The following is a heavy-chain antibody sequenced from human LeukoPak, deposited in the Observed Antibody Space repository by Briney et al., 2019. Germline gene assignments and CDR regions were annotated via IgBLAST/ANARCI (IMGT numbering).Heavy chain of an antibody. CDR2: IWYDGSNK. CDR3: ARSEGYDILTGFDY. Sequence: GGSLRLSCAASGFTFSSHAMSWVRQAPGKGLEWVAVIWYDGSNKYYADSVKGRFTISRDNSKNTLYLQMNSLRAEDTAVYYCARSEGYDILTGFDYWGQGTLVTVSS. V-gene: IGHV3-33*08. CDR1: GFTFSSHA. D-gene: IGHD3-9*01. J-gene: IGHJ4*02.